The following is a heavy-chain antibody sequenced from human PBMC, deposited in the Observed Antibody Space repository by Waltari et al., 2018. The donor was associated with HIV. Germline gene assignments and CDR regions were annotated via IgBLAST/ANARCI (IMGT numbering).Heavy chain of an antibody. CDR1: GFTFGSYW. Sequence: EVQLVESGGGLVQPGGSLRLSCAASGFTFGSYWLSWLRQAPGKGLEWVANIKQDGSEKYYVDSVKGRFTISRDNAKNSLYLQMNSLRAEDTAVYYCAREGSFGGSSRYWGQGTLVTVSS. CDR3: AREGSFGGSSRY. CDR2: IKQDGSEK. V-gene: IGHV3-7*04. D-gene: IGHD2-15*01. J-gene: IGHJ4*02.